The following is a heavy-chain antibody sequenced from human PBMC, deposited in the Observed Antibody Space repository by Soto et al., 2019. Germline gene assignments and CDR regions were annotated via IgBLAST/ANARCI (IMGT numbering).Heavy chain of an antibody. CDR3: ARLSEESSSSNYYYFYMDV. Sequence: QVQLVQSGSEGKEPGASMKISCQASGYTFTRYDITWVRQATGQGLEWMGWMNPQTGNTAYAEKFQSRVTLTRSTSINKADMELTGLRSENTAVYYCARLSEESSSSNYYYFYMDVWGKGSTVTVSS. V-gene: IGHV1-8*01. CDR1: GYTFTRYD. J-gene: IGHJ6*03. D-gene: IGHD6-6*01. CDR2: MNPQTGNT.